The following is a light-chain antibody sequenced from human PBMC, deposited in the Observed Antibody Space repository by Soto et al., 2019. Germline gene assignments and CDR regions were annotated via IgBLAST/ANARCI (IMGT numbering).Light chain of an antibody. CDR2: DAS. J-gene: IGKJ3*01. CDR1: HDITSY. Sequence: DIQMTQSPSSLSASVGDRVTITCQASHDITSYLNWYQHKPGKAPKLLIYDASILEAGVPSMFSGSGSVTDFTFAISSMHGEDVASYYSQTCDYRPVFVPGTTVDFK. V-gene: IGKV1-33*01. CDR3: QTCDYRPV.